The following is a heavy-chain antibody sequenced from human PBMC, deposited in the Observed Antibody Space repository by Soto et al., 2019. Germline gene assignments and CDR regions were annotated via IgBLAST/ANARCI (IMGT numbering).Heavy chain of an antibody. CDR3: ARDCKGDWFDP. CDR1: GFTFSSYS. D-gene: IGHD2-15*01. Sequence: EVQLVESGGGLVQPGGSLRLSCAASGFTFSSYSMNWVRQAPGKGLEWVSYISSSSSTIYYADSVKGRFTISRDNAKNSLYLQMNSLRAEDTAVYYCARDCKGDWFDPWGQGTLVTVSS. J-gene: IGHJ5*02. V-gene: IGHV3-48*01. CDR2: ISSSSSTI.